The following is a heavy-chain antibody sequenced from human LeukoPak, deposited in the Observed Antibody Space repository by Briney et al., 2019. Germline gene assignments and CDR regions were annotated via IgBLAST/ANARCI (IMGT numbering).Heavy chain of an antibody. V-gene: IGHV3-64*01. CDR1: GFTFSSSS. CDR3: ARERSYYYMDV. J-gene: IGHJ6*03. CDR2: INPNGDST. Sequence: GGSLRLSCAASGFTFSSSSMQWIRQTPGKGLEFFSAINPNGDSTTYANSVKGRFTVSRDNSKNTQYLQMGSLRAEDMAVYYCARERSYYYMDVWGKGTTVTVSS.